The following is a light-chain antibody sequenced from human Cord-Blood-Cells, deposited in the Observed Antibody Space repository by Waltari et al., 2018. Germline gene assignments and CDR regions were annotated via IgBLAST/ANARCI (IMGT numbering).Light chain of an antibody. V-gene: IGLV2-14*01. CDR3: SSYTSSSTVL. J-gene: IGLJ2*01. Sequence: QSALTPPASVSGSHGQSLTIPCTGTSTDVGGFNNFPWYHQHPGTAPKLMFYDVSNRPSEVSNRFSGSKSGNTASLTSSGLQAEDVADNYCSSYTSSSTVLFGGGTKLTVL. CDR2: DVS. CDR1: STDVGGFNN.